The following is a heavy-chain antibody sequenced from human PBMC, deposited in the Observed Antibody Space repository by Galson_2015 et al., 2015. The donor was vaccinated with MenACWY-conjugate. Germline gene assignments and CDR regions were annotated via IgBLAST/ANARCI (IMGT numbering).Heavy chain of an antibody. CDR3: ARVGDIVVVPAATGSYGMDV. D-gene: IGHD2-2*01. J-gene: IGHJ6*02. Sequence: SVKVSCKASGYTFTSYYMHWVRQAPGQGLEWMGIINPSGGSTSYAQKFQGRVTMTRDTSTSTVYMELSSLRSEDTAVYYCARVGDIVVVPAATGSYGMDVWGQGTTVTVSS. CDR1: GYTFTSYY. CDR2: INPSGGST. V-gene: IGHV1-46*01.